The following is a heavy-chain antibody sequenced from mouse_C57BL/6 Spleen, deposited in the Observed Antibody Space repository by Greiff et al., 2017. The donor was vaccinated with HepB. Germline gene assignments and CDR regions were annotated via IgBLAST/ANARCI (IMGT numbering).Heavy chain of an antibody. D-gene: IGHD2-3*01. V-gene: IGHV1-81*01. CDR3: ARGDGYYVYFDY. CDR1: GYTFTSYG. CDR2: IYPRSGNT. Sequence: VQLVESGAELARPGASVKLSCKASGYTFTSYGISWVKQRTGQGLEWIGEIYPRSGNTYYNEKFKGKATLTADKSSSTAYMELRSLTSEDSAVYFCARGDGYYVYFDYWGQGTTLTVSS. J-gene: IGHJ2*01.